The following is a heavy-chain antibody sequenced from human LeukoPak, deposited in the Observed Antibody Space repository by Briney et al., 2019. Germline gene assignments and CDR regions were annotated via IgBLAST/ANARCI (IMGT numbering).Heavy chain of an antibody. Sequence: GGSLRLSCAASGFTFDEYVMHWVRLAPGKGLEWLSGISWNSGTIGYADSVKGRFTTSRDNAKNSLYLQMNSLRAEDTALYYCARQYTTGWYYFDYWGQGTLVTVSS. CDR2: ISWNSGTI. J-gene: IGHJ4*02. D-gene: IGHD6-19*01. V-gene: IGHV3-9*01. CDR1: GFTFDEYV. CDR3: ARQYTTGWYYFDY.